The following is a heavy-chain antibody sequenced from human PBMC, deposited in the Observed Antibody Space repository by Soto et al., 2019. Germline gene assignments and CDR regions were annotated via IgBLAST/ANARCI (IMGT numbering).Heavy chain of an antibody. CDR1: GGSISSGPYS. CDR3: ARLGGYCSGTSCYGYYGMDV. CDR2: FHYSGST. J-gene: IGHJ6*02. V-gene: IGHV4-39*01. D-gene: IGHD2-2*01. Sequence: SETLSLTCTVSGGSISSGPYSWGWIRQPPGTGLEWIGTFHYSGSTYYSPSLESRVTMSVDTSKNQFSLQVSSLTAADTAVYYCARLGGYCSGTSCYGYYGMDVWGQGTTVTVSS.